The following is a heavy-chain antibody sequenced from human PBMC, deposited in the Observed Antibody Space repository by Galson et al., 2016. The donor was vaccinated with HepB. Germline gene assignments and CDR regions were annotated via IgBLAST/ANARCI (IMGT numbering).Heavy chain of an antibody. D-gene: IGHD5-18*01. V-gene: IGHV3-53*01. Sequence: SLRLSCAASGFSVSSNYMSWVRQTPGKGLEWVSVIHIGGSTYYGDSVKGRVTISRDNSKNTVYLQMNSLRAEDTAVYFCVRDTWKWGYNYASDASDIWGRVAMVTVSS. CDR2: IHIGGST. J-gene: IGHJ3*02. CDR1: GFSVSSNY. CDR3: VRDTWKWGYNYASDASDI.